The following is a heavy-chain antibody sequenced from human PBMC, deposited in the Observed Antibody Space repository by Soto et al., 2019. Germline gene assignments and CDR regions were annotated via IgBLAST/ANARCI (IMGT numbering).Heavy chain of an antibody. Sequence: GGSLRLSCAASGFTFSSYSMNWVRQAPGKGLEWVSSISSSSSYIYYADSVKGRFTISRDNAKNSLYLQMNSLRAEDTAVYYCARDREGYYKPLYYYYGMDVWGQGTTVTVSS. J-gene: IGHJ6*02. CDR1: GFTFSSYS. D-gene: IGHD3-9*01. CDR2: ISSSSSYI. V-gene: IGHV3-21*01. CDR3: ARDREGYYKPLYYYYGMDV.